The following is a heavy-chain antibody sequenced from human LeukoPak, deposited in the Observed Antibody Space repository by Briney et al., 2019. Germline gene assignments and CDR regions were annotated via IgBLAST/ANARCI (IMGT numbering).Heavy chain of an antibody. V-gene: IGHV3-74*03. CDR2: VQSDGSGP. Sequence: GGSLRLSCAASGFTFSTYAMYWVRQASGKGLVWVSRVQSDGSGPMYADSVKGRFTISRDNAKNALYLQMNSLTAEDTAIYYCARAQVGAPTDYWGQGTLVTVSS. CDR3: ARAQVGAPTDY. J-gene: IGHJ4*02. D-gene: IGHD1-26*01. CDR1: GFTFSTYA.